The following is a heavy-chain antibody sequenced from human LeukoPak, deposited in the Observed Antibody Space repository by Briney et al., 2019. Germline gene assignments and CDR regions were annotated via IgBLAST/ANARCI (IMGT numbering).Heavy chain of an antibody. CDR3: TPAYYYTSGSYQYGMDV. D-gene: IGHD3-10*01. Sequence: GGSLRLSCAASGFSFSNAWMSWVRQAPGKGLEWVGRIKRRGDGGTTDYGAPVKGRFTISRDDSKDTLYLQMNSLITEDTAVYYCTPAYYYTSGSYQYGMDVWGQGTTVTVSS. V-gene: IGHV3-15*01. J-gene: IGHJ6*02. CDR1: GFSFSNAW. CDR2: IKRRGDGGTT.